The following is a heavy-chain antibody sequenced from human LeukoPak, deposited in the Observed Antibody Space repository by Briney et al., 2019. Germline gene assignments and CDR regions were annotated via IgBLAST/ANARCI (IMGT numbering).Heavy chain of an antibody. CDR2: IYPGDSDT. CDR1: GYSFAAYW. J-gene: IGHJ4*02. D-gene: IGHD5-24*01. CDR3: ARLGEVIDGYNPFYFDY. Sequence: GESLKISCKTSGYSFAAYWIGWVRQMPGKGLEWMGIIYPGDSDTRYSPSFQGQVTISADKSISTAYLQWSSLKASDTAMYYCARLGEVIDGYNPFYFDYWGQGTLVTVSS. V-gene: IGHV5-51*01.